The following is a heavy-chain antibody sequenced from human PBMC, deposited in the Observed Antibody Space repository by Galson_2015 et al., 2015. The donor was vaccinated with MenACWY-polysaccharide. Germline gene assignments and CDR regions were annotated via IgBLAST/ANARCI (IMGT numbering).Heavy chain of an antibody. CDR2: ISGNAGKT. V-gene: IGHV3-23*01. CDR3: ATDQRFGSGGSFDH. Sequence: SLRLSCAASAFTFSTYAMSWVHQAPGKGLEWVSSISGNAGKTYYAPSVRGRFTISRDSSKNTMYMEMNSLRAEDTAIYYCATDQRFGSGGSFDHWGQGTLVTVSS. J-gene: IGHJ4*02. D-gene: IGHD3-10*01. CDR1: AFTFSTYA.